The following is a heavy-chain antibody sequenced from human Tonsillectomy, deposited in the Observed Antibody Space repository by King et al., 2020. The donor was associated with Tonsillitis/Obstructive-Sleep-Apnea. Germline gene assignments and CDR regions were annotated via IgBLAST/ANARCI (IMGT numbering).Heavy chain of an antibody. CDR3: AHSGYFDFWSGTPSYMDV. J-gene: IGHJ6*03. CDR2: IYWDDDK. Sequence: TLKESGPTLVKPTQTLTLTCTFSGFSLSSSGVGVGWIRQPPGKALEWLALIYWDDDKHYSPSLMGRLTIIKDTSKNQVVLTMTNMDPVDTATYYCAHSGYFDFWSGTPSYMDVWGKGTTVTVSS. D-gene: IGHD3-3*01. V-gene: IGHV2-5*02. CDR1: GFSLSSSGVG.